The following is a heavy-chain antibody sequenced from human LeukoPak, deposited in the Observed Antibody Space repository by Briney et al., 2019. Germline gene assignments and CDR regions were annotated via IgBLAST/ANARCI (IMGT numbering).Heavy chain of an antibody. CDR3: ARVDFWSGYLGYGAFDM. CDR1: GFTFSTHW. D-gene: IGHD3-3*01. Sequence: GGSLRLSCAASGFTFSTHWMTWVRQAPGKGLEWVANIKQDGNDKYYVDSVKGRFSISRDNAENSLFLEMNSLRAEDTAVYYCARVDFWSGYLGYGAFDMWGQGTMVTVSS. CDR2: IKQDGNDK. V-gene: IGHV3-7*01. J-gene: IGHJ3*02.